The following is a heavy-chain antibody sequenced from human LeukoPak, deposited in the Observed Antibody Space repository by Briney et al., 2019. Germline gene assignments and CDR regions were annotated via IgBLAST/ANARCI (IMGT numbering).Heavy chain of an antibody. J-gene: IGHJ3*02. V-gene: IGHV3-30*02. Sequence: HPGGSLRLSCAASGFTFSSYGMLWVRQAPGKGLEWVAFIRYDGSNKYYADSVKGRFTISRDNSKNTLYLQMNSLRAEDTAVYYCAKVISGNLWAFDIWGQGTMVTVSS. CDR2: IRYDGSNK. D-gene: IGHD1-26*01. CDR3: AKVISGNLWAFDI. CDR1: GFTFSSYG.